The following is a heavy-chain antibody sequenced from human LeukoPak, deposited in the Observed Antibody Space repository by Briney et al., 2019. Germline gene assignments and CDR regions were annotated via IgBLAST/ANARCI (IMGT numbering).Heavy chain of an antibody. CDR2: IYNSGST. CDR1: GFSISNGYY. Sequence: PSETLSLTCTVSGFSISNGYYWGWIRQPPGKEREGMGNIYNSGSTYYNPSLKSRFTISLDTSKNKFPLKLRSVTAAATPVYYCSRKFSTYYDYIWGSYFYRFDYWGKGTMVTVSS. J-gene: IGHJ4*02. CDR3: SRKFSTYYDYIWGSYFYRFDY. D-gene: IGHD3-16*01. V-gene: IGHV4-38-2*02.